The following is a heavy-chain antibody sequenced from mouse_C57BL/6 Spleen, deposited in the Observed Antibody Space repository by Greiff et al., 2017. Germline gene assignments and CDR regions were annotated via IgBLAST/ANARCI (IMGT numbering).Heavy chain of an antibody. J-gene: IGHJ4*01. Sequence: VQLQQPGAELVKPGASVKLSCKASGYTFTSYWMQWVKQRPGQGLEWIGEIDPSDSYTNYNQKFKGKATLTVDNSSSTAYMQLSSLTSKDSAVYYCARNYGSSYEYAMDYWGQGTSVTVSS. CDR3: ARNYGSSYEYAMDY. V-gene: IGHV1-50*01. CDR1: GYTFTSYW. CDR2: IDPSDSYT. D-gene: IGHD1-1*01.